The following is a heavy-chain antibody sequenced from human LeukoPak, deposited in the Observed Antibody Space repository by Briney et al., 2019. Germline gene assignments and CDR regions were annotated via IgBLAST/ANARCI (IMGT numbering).Heavy chain of an antibody. CDR3: VTGRYCSGDSCYSRTDY. D-gene: IGHD2-15*01. J-gene: IGHJ4*02. CDR1: GYTFTGYY. Sequence: ASVKVSCKASGYTFTGYYMHWVRQAPGQGLERMGWINPNSGATDYAQKFQGRVTVTRDTSTTTAYMELSRLRSDDTAVYYCVTGRYCSGDSCYSRTDYWGQGTLVTVSS. V-gene: IGHV1-2*02. CDR2: INPNSGAT.